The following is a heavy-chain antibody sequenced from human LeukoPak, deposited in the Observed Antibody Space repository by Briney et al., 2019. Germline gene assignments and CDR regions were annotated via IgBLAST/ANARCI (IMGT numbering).Heavy chain of an antibody. CDR2: INHSGST. CDR1: GGSFSGYY. Sequence: SETLSLTCAVYGGSFSGYYWSWIRQPPGKGLEWIGEINHSGSTNYNPSLKSRVTISVDTSKNQFSLKLSSVTAADTAVYYCARGIIGGVIVIPFDPWGQGTLVTVSS. D-gene: IGHD3-16*02. V-gene: IGHV4-34*01. J-gene: IGHJ5*02. CDR3: ARGIIGGVIVIPFDP.